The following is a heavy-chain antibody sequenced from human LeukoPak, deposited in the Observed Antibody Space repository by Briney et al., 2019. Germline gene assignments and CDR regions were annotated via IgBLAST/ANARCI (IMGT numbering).Heavy chain of an antibody. D-gene: IGHD4/OR15-4a*01. V-gene: IGHV3-53*01. CDR1: GFTVSSNY. Sequence: GGSLRLSCAASGFTVSSNYMSWVRQAPGKGLEWVSVTYSGGSTYYADSVKGRFTISRDNSKNTLYLQMNSLRAEDTAVYYCAREANYARAFDIWGQGTMVTVSS. CDR2: TYSGGST. CDR3: AREANYARAFDI. J-gene: IGHJ3*02.